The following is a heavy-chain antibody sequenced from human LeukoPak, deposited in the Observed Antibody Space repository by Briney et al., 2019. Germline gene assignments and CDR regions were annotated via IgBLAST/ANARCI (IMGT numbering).Heavy chain of an antibody. D-gene: IGHD4-17*01. CDR1: GGSNSSGGYY. Sequence: PSQTLSLTCTVSGGSNSSGGYYWSWIRQHPGKGLERIGYIYYSGSTYYNPSLKSRVTISVDTSKNQFSLKLSSVTAADTAVYYCAREEVTTVTSGDAFDIWGQGTMVTVSS. J-gene: IGHJ3*02. CDR3: AREEVTTVTSGDAFDI. V-gene: IGHV4-31*03. CDR2: IYYSGST.